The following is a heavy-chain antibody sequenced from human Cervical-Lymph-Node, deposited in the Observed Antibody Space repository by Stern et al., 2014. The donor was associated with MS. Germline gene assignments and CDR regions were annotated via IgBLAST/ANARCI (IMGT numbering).Heavy chain of an antibody. D-gene: IGHD3-16*01. CDR3: ARNKRYESNSARFDVLDI. J-gene: IGHJ3*02. V-gene: IGHV3-33*01. Sequence: QVQLVESGGGVVQPGGSLRLSCAASGFTFSKSGMHWVRQAPGKGLEWVAVMWYDGTDKNYADSVKGRFTISRDNSKNTLFLQMNSLRVEDTAVYYCARNKRYESNSARFDVLDIWGQGTMVSVSS. CDR1: GFTFSKSG. CDR2: MWYDGTDK.